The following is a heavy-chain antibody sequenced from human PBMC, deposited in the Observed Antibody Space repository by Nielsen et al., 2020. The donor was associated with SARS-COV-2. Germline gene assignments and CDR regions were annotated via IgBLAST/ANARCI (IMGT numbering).Heavy chain of an antibody. CDR3: ARASGYDWRYYYGMDV. D-gene: IGHD5-12*01. Sequence: SETLSLTCAVYGGSFSGYYWSWIRQPPGKGLEWIGEINHSGSTNYNPSLKSRVTISVDTSKNQFSLKLSSVTAADTAVYYCARASGYDWRYYYGMDVWGQGTTVTVSS. CDR2: INHSGST. J-gene: IGHJ6*02. V-gene: IGHV4-34*01. CDR1: GGSFSGYY.